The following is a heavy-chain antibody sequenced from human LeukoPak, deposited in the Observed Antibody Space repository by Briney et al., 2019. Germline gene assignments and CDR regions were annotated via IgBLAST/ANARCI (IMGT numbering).Heavy chain of an antibody. CDR3: ARGRRGYSYGNYYYYYMDV. Sequence: GASVKVSCKASGYTFTSYDINWVRQATGQGLEWMGWMNPNSGNTGYAQKFQGRVTITRNASISTAYMELSSLRSEDTAVYYCARGRRGYSYGNYYYYYMDVWGKGTTVTVSS. CDR2: MNPNSGNT. D-gene: IGHD5-18*01. J-gene: IGHJ6*03. V-gene: IGHV1-8*03. CDR1: GYTFTSYD.